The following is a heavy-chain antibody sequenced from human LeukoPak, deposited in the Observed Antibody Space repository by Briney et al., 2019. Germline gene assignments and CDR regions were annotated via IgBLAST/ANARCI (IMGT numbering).Heavy chain of an antibody. V-gene: IGHV3-7*01. J-gene: IGHJ6*03. Sequence: GGSLRLSCAASGFTFSSYWMSWVRQAPGKGLEWVANIKQDGSEKYYVDSVKGRFTISRDNAKNSLYLQMSSLRAEDTAVYYCARVRDGYKPPKLSSYYYMDVWGKGTTVTISS. CDR2: IKQDGSEK. CDR1: GFTFSSYW. CDR3: ARVRDGYKPPKLSSYYYMDV. D-gene: IGHD5-24*01.